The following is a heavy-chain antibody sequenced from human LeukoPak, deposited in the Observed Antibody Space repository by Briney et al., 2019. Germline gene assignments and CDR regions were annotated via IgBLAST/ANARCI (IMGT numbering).Heavy chain of an antibody. CDR1: GGTFSSYA. D-gene: IGHD2-15*01. CDR3: AREKNCSGGSCYFGYYYYMDV. J-gene: IGHJ6*03. CDR2: IIPIFGTA. V-gene: IGHV1-69*06. Sequence: ASVKLSCKASGGTFSSYAISWVRQAPGQGLEWMGGIIPIFGTANYAQKFQGRVTITADTSTSTAYMELRSLRSDDTAVYYCAREKNCSGGSCYFGYYYYMDVWGKGTTVTISS.